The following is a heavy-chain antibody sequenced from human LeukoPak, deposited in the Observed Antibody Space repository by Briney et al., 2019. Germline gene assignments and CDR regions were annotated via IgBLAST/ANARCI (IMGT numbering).Heavy chain of an antibody. J-gene: IGHJ5*02. CDR3: ARVSVTMVRGVNLGPHLNWFDP. Sequence: ASETLSLTCAVSGGSISSSSYYWGWIRQPPGKGLEWIGSIYYSGSTYYNPSLKSRVTISVDTSKNQFSLKLSSVTAADTAVYYCARVSVTMVRGVNLGPHLNWFDPWGQGTLVTVSS. CDR1: GGSISSSSYY. V-gene: IGHV4-39*07. D-gene: IGHD3-10*01. CDR2: IYYSGST.